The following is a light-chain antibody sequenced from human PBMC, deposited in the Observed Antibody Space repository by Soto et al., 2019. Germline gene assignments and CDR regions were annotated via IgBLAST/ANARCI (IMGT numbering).Light chain of an antibody. V-gene: IGLV1-40*01. Sequence: QSVLTQPPSVSGAPGQRVTISCTGSSSNIGAGYDVHWYQQLPGTAPKLLIYGNSNRPSGVPDRFSGSKSGTSASLAITGLQAEDEADYYCQSYDSSVYWVFGGGTKLTVL. CDR1: SSNIGAGYD. J-gene: IGLJ3*02. CDR3: QSYDSSVYWV. CDR2: GNS.